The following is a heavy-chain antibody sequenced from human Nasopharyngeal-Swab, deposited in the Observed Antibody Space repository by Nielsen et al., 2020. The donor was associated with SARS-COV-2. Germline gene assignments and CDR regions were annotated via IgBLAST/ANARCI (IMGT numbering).Heavy chain of an antibody. Sequence: SETLSLTCTVSGGSISSYYWSWIRQPPGKGLEWIGNILYGGSTYYNPSLKSRVTISADTSKNQFSLKLSSVTAADTAVYYCAARYYDSSGYYYWFDPWGQGTLVTVSS. J-gene: IGHJ5*02. CDR2: ILYGGST. V-gene: IGHV4-59*04. CDR3: AARYYDSSGYYYWFDP. CDR1: GGSISSYY. D-gene: IGHD3-22*01.